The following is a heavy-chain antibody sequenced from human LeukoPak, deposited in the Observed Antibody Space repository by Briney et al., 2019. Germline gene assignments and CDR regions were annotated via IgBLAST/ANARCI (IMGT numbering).Heavy chain of an antibody. D-gene: IGHD4-11*01. CDR1: GGSISNGDHY. Sequence: SETLSLTCTVSGGSISNGDHYWRWIRQHPGKGLEWIGHIYYSGSTYYNPSLKSRGIISVETSKNQFSLKLSSVTAADTAVYYCARGIGDYSNYDYYYYGMDVWGQGTTVTVSS. CDR3: ARGIGDYSNYDYYYYGMDV. J-gene: IGHJ6*02. V-gene: IGHV4-31*03. CDR2: IYYSGST.